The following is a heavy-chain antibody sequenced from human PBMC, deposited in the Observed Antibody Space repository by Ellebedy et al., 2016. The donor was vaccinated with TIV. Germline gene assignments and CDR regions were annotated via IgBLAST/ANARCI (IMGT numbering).Heavy chain of an antibody. J-gene: IGHJ6*02. CDR3: AKRGYSSGWYGPATTGGMDV. D-gene: IGHD6-19*01. V-gene: IGHV3-23*01. Sequence: PGGSLRLSCAASGFTFSSYAMSWVRQAPGKGLEWVSAISGSGGSTYYADSVKGRFTISRDNSKNTLYLQMNSLRAEETAVYYCAKRGYSSGWYGPATTGGMDVWGQGTTVTVSS. CDR2: ISGSGGST. CDR1: GFTFSSYA.